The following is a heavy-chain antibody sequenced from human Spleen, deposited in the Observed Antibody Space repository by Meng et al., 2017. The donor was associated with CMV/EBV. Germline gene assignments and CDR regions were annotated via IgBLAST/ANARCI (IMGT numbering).Heavy chain of an antibody. CDR1: GFHLSEDG. D-gene: IGHD2-2*01. CDR2: ISSGGTYK. CDR3: ARAGGVPAGSYYFDF. V-gene: IGHV3-21*01. J-gene: IGHJ4*02. Sequence: SGFHLSEDGLSWVRQAAGQGLGWVASISSGGTYKYYGNSLKGRFHISRSNAKNSLCLQMESLRADDPAIYYCARAGGVPAGSYYFDFWGQGTLVTVSS.